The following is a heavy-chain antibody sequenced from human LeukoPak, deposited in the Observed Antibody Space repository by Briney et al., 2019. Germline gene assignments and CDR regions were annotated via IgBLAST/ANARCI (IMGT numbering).Heavy chain of an antibody. V-gene: IGHV6-1*01. CDR1: GDSVSSNSAA. D-gene: IGHD2-2*01. CDR3: ARVVQVYCSSTSCYVGAFDI. Sequence: SQTLSLTCAISGDSVSSNSAAWNWIRQSPSRGPEWLGRTYYRSKWYNDYAVSVKSRITINPDTSKNQFSLQLNSVTPEDTAVYYCARVVQVYCSSTSCYVGAFDIWGQGTMVTVSS. J-gene: IGHJ3*02. CDR2: TYYRSKWYN.